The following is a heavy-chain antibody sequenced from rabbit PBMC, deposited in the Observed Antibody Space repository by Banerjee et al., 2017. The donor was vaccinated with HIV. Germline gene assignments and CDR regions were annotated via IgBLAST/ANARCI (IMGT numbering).Heavy chain of an antibody. J-gene: IGHJ4*01. V-gene: IGHV1S40*01. CDR3: ARDGRGIYDDYGDYYFPL. CDR1: GSDISSYS. CDR2: IYPDYGST. D-gene: IGHD2-1*01. Sequence: QSLEESGGDLVKPGASLTLTCTASGSDISSYSMGWVRQAPGKGLEWIAYIYPDYGSTDYASWVNGRFTISLDNAQNTVFLQMTSLTAADTATYFCARDGRGIYDDYGDYYFPLWGQGTLVTVS.